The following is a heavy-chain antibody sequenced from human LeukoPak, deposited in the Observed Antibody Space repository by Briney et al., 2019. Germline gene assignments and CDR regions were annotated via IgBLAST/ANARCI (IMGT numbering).Heavy chain of an antibody. V-gene: IGHV6-1*01. D-gene: IGHD3-22*01. J-gene: IGHJ4*02. CDR3: AREAWDSSGYYPGAFDY. Sequence: SQTLSLTCAISGDSVSSNSAAWNWIRQSPSRGLEWLGRTYYRSKWYNDYAVSVKSRVTINPDTSKNQFSLQLNSVTPEDTAVYYCAREAWDSSGYYPGAFDYWGQGTLVTVSS. CDR1: GDSVSSNSAA. CDR2: TYYRSKWYN.